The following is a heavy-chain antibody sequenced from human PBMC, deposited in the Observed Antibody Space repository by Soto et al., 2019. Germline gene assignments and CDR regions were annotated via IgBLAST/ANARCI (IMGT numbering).Heavy chain of an antibody. Sequence: QITLKESGPTLVKPTQTLTLTCTFSGFSCNTSGEGVGWIRQPPGKALEWLALIYWDDDKRYSPSLERRLTITKDTSKNPVVLTMTTMDPVDTATYYCAHRRWGYCTGTSCYWFDPCGPGTLVTVSS. J-gene: IGHJ5*02. D-gene: IGHD2-2*01. CDR3: AHRRWGYCTGTSCYWFDP. CDR2: IYWDDDK. V-gene: IGHV2-5*02. CDR1: GFSCNTSGEG.